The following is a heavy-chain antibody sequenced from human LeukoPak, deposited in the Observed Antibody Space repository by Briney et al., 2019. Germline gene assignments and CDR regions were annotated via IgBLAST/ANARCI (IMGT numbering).Heavy chain of an antibody. CDR1: GYTFTSYY. D-gene: IGHD6-13*01. CDR3: ARVVRSIAAAGIADMAFDY. V-gene: IGHV1-46*01. Sequence: GASVTVSCKASGYTFTSYYMHWVRQAPGQGLEWMGIINPSGGSTSYAQKFQGRVTMTRDTSTSTVYMELSSLRSEDTAVYYCARVVRSIAAAGIADMAFDYWGQGTLVTVSS. CDR2: INPSGGST. J-gene: IGHJ4*02.